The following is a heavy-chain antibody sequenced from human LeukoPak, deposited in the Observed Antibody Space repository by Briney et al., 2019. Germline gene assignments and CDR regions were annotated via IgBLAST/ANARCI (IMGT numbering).Heavy chain of an antibody. J-gene: IGHJ2*01. V-gene: IGHV3-48*01. CDR1: GFTFSSYG. Sequence: GRSLRLSCAASGFTFSSYGMNWVRQAPGKGLEWVSYISSSSSTIYYADSVKGRFTISRDNAKNSLYLQMNSLRAEDTAVYYCARDDGYWYFDLWGRGTLVTVSS. CDR3: ARDDGYWYFDL. CDR2: ISSSSSTI.